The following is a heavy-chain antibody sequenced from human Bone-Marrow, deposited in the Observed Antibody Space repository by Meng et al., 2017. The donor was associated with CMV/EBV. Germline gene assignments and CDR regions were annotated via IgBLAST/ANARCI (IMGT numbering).Heavy chain of an antibody. J-gene: IGHJ5*02. Sequence: GGSLRLSCAASGFTVSSNYMSWVRQAPGKGLEWVSGINWNGGSTGYADSVKGRFTISRDNAKNSLYLQMNSLRAEDTALYYCAREGITFGGVIGGFDPWGQGTLVTVSS. CDR1: GFTVSSNY. D-gene: IGHD3-16*02. CDR3: AREGITFGGVIGGFDP. CDR2: INWNGGST. V-gene: IGHV3-20*04.